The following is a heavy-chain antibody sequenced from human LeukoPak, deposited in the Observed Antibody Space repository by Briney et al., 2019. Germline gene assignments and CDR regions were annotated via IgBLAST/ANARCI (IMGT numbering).Heavy chain of an antibody. J-gene: IGHJ6*03. CDR1: GFTFSDYY. Sequence: PGGSLRLSCAASGFTFSDYYMSWIRQAPGKGLEWVSYISSSDNTIYYADSVEGRFTISRDNAKNSLYLQMNSLRAEDTAVYYCARVRGNWNRNYYCYYYMDVWGKGTTVTVPS. CDR3: ARVRGNWNRNYYCYYYMDV. D-gene: IGHD1-1*01. CDR2: ISSSDNTI. V-gene: IGHV3-11*04.